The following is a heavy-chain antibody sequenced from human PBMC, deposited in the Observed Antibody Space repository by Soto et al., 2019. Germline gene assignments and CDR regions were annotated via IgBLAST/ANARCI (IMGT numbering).Heavy chain of an antibody. Sequence: PGGSLRLSCAASGFTFGNAWMNWVRQAPGKGLEWVGRIKSKTDGGTTDYAAPVKGRFTISRDDSKNTLYLQMNSLKTEDTAVYYCTTDPAGLTYYYCGMDVWGQGTTVTVSS. CDR3: TTDPAGLTYYYCGMDV. CDR1: GFTFGNAW. J-gene: IGHJ6*02. V-gene: IGHV3-15*07. D-gene: IGHD2-2*01. CDR2: IKSKTDGGTT.